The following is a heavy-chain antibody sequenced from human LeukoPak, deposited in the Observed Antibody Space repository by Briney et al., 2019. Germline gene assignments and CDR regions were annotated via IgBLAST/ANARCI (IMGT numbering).Heavy chain of an antibody. CDR2: IYYSGST. Sequence: KPSETLSLTCTVSGVSISSYYWSWIRQPPGKGLEWIGYIYYSGSTNYNPSLKSRVTISVDTSKNQFSLKLSSVTAADTAVYYCARRCSSTNCFVWYFDSWGRGTLVTVSS. D-gene: IGHD2-2*01. CDR3: ARRCSSTNCFVWYFDS. V-gene: IGHV4-59*08. CDR1: GVSISSYY. J-gene: IGHJ2*01.